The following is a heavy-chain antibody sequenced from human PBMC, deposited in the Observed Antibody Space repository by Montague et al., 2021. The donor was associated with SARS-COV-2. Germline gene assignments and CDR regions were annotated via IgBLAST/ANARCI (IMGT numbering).Heavy chain of an antibody. D-gene: IGHD3-22*01. CDR1: GGSISSYY. J-gene: IGHJ4*02. CDR3: ARYYYDSSGYYSTPVLDY. Sequence: SETRSLTCTVSGGSISSYYWSWIRQPPGKGLEWIGYIYYSGSTNYNPSLKSRVTISVDTSKNQFSLKLSSVTAADTAVYYCARYYYDSSGYYSTPVLDYWGQGTLVTVSS. V-gene: IGHV4-59*01. CDR2: IYYSGST.